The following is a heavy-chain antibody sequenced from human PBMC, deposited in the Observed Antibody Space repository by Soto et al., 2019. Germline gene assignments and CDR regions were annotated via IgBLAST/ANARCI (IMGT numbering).Heavy chain of an antibody. J-gene: IGHJ6*02. V-gene: IGHV1-2*04. Sequence: ASVKVSCKASGYTFTGYYMHWVRQAPGQGLEWMGWINPNSGGTNYAQKFQGWVTMTRDTSISTAYMELSRLRSDDTAVYYCARTGGGCSSTRCYPSGMDVWGQGTRVTVSS. CDR1: GYTFTGYY. CDR2: INPNSGGT. CDR3: ARTGGGCSSTRCYPSGMDV. D-gene: IGHD2-2*01.